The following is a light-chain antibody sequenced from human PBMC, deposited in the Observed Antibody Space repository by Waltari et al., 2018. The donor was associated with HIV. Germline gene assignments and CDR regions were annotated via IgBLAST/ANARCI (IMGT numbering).Light chain of an antibody. V-gene: IGLV1-36*01. CDR1: SSNLGNNA. J-gene: IGLJ2*01. CDR2: YDD. CDR3: AAWDDSLNGVV. Sequence: QSVLTQPPSVSEAPRQRVTISCSGSSSNLGNNAVNWYPQLPGKAPKLLIYYDDLLPSGVSDRFSGSKSGTSASLAISGLQSEDEADYYCAAWDDSLNGVVFGGGTKLTVL.